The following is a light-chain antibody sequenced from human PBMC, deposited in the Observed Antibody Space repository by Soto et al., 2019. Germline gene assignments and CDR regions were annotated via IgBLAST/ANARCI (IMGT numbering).Light chain of an antibody. CDR1: QSVSSSY. J-gene: IGKJ1*01. Sequence: EIVLTQSPATLSLSPGERATLSCGASQSVSSSYLAWYHQKPGLAPRLLIYDASIRATGIPDRFSGGGSGTAFTLTISRLEPEEFAVYYGQQYGSSPWTFGQGTKVEIK. CDR2: DAS. CDR3: QQYGSSPWT. V-gene: IGKV3D-20*01.